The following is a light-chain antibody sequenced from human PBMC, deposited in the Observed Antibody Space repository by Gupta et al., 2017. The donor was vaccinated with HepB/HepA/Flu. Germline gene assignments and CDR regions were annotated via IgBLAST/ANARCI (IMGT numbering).Light chain of an antibody. CDR1: NIGSKS. Sequence: SSVLTQPPSVYVAPGKTARITCGGNNIGSKSVHWYQQKPGQAPGLVVYDDSDRPSGIPERFSGSNSGNTATLTISRVEAGDEADYYCQVWDSSSDHYVFGTGTKVTVL. CDR2: DDS. V-gene: IGLV3-21*03. J-gene: IGLJ1*01. CDR3: QVWDSSSDHYV.